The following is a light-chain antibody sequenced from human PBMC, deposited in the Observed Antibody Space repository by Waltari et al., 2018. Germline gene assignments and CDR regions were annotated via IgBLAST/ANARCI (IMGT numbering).Light chain of an antibody. CDR3: QSYDTSNRV. CDR1: SGSIASNY. J-gene: IGLJ3*02. CDR2: EDN. V-gene: IGLV6-57*01. Sequence: NFMLTQPHSVSESPGKTVTISCTRSSGSIASNYVQWYQQCPGSSPTTVIYEDNQRPSWVPDRFSGSIDSSSNSASLTISGLKTEDEADYYCQSYDTSNRVFGGGTKVTVL.